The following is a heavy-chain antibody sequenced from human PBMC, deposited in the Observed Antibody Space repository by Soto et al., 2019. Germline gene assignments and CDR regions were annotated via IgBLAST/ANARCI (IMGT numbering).Heavy chain of an antibody. D-gene: IGHD6-19*01. CDR2: INPGNGNT. CDR3: ARDAGIPVADPPFHY. CDR1: GFTFSSYA. V-gene: IGHV1-3*01. Sequence: ASVKVSCKASGFTFSSYAMHWVRQAPGQRLEWMGWINPGNGNTKYSQKFQGRVTITRDTSASTAYMELSSLISEDTAVYCCARDAGIPVADPPFHYWGQGSLVTVSS. J-gene: IGHJ4*02.